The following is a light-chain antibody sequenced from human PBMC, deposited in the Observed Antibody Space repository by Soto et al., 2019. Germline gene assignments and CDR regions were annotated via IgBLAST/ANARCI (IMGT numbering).Light chain of an antibody. V-gene: IGLV1-40*01. CDR1: SSNIGAGYD. CDR3: QSYDSSLSAL. J-gene: IGLJ3*02. CDR2: GNS. Sequence: QAVVPQPPSVSGAPGQRVTISCTGSSSNIGAGYDVHWYQQLPGTAPKLLIYGNSNPPSGVPDRFSGSKSGTSASLAITGLQAEDEADYYCQSYDSSLSALFGGGTKLTVL.